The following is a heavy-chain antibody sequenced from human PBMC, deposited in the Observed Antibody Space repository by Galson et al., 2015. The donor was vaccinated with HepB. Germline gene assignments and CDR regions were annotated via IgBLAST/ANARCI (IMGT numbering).Heavy chain of an antibody. CDR3: ARGERGSSAGDAFDI. V-gene: IGHV3-30*02. CDR1: GFTFSSYG. D-gene: IGHD1-26*01. J-gene: IGHJ3*02. CDR2: IRYDGSNK. Sequence: SLRLSCAASGFTFSSYGMHWVRQAPGKGLEWVAFIRYDGSNKYYADSVKGRFTISRDNSKNTLYLQMNSLRAEDTAVYYCARGERGSSAGDAFDIWGQGTMVTIS.